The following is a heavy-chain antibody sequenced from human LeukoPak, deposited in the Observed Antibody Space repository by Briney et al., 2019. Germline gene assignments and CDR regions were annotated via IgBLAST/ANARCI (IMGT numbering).Heavy chain of an antibody. CDR2: IYSGGGA. Sequence: GGSLRLSCAASGFTVSTNYMGWVRQAPGKGLDWVSVIYSGGGAYYADSVKDRFTIFRDTSKNTLYLQMHSLRPEATAVYYCARGSSLAAAARGFDYWGQGTLVTVSS. CDR3: ARGSSLAAAARGFDY. CDR1: GFTVSTNY. J-gene: IGHJ4*02. D-gene: IGHD6-25*01. V-gene: IGHV3-66*02.